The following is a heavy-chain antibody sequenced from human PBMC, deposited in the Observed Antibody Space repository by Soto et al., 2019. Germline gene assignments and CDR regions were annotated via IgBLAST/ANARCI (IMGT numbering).Heavy chain of an antibody. Sequence: GVSLRLSCAASGFTFSHAWMSWVRQAPGKGLEWVGRIKSKADGETKDYGAPVRGRFTISRDDAKDTLYLQMNSLRIEDTAVYYCCVVKRLDQYSTAGYWFDPSGPGSVVTVSS. J-gene: IGHJ5*02. CDR3: CVVKRLDQYSTAGYWFDP. CDR1: GFTFSHAW. V-gene: IGHV3-15*01. CDR2: IKSKADGETK. D-gene: IGHD2-15*01.